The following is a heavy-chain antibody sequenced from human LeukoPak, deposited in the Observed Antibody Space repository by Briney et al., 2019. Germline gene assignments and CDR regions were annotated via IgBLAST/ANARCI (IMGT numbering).Heavy chain of an antibody. V-gene: IGHV3-21*01. Sequence: GGSLRLSCADSGFTFSSYAMSWVRQAPGKGLEWVSSISSSSSYIYYADSVKGRFTISRDNAKNSLYLQMNSLRAEDTAVYYCAREVIAAAGTEYWGQGTLVTVSS. D-gene: IGHD6-13*01. CDR3: AREVIAAAGTEY. CDR2: ISSSSSYI. CDR1: GFTFSSYA. J-gene: IGHJ4*02.